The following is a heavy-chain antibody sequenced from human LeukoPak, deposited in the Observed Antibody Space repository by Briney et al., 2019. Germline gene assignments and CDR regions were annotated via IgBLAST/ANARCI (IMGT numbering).Heavy chain of an antibody. CDR3: KKNRKKDKWLIINSPDY. Sequence: GGSLRLSCAASGFMFSSYAMSWVRQVPGKGLEWVAAISSGGDSTYFAASVKGRFTISRDNSNNTVVLQMISPRAEDQAVYYCKKNRKKDKWLIINSPDYWGQGILVTVSS. J-gene: IGHJ4*02. CDR2: ISSGGDST. D-gene: IGHD6-19*01. V-gene: IGHV3-23*01. CDR1: GFMFSSYA.